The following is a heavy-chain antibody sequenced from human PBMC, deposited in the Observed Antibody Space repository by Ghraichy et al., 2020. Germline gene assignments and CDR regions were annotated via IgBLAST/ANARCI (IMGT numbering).Heavy chain of an antibody. CDR1: GGSISSSSYY. Sequence: SETLSLTCTVSGGSISSSSYYWGWIRQPPGKRLEWIGSIYYSGSTYYNPSLKSRVTISVDTSKNQFSLKLSSVTAADTAVYYCANMYYYDSSRAFDIWGQGTMVTVSS. V-gene: IGHV4-39*01. CDR2: IYYSGST. D-gene: IGHD3-22*01. J-gene: IGHJ3*02. CDR3: ANMYYYDSSRAFDI.